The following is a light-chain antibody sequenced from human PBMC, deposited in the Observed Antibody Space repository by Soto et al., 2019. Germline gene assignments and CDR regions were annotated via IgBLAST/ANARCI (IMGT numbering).Light chain of an antibody. CDR1: QSIGRW. CDR2: DAS. J-gene: IGKJ2*01. V-gene: IGKV1-5*01. CDR3: QHYNSFSFYA. Sequence: DIQMTQSPSTLSAFLGDRVTITCRTSQSIGRWLAWYQQKPGKAPKVLIYDASTLESGVPSRFSGSGSGTEFTLTINSLQPDDFATYYCQHYNSFSFYAFGQGTKLESK.